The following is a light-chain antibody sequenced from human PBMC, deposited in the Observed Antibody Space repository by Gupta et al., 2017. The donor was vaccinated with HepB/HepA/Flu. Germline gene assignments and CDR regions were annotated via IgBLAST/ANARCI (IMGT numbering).Light chain of an antibody. V-gene: IGKV1-5*03. J-gene: IGKJ1*01. Sequence: DIQMTHPPSTLSASLGDRVTITCRASQSISSWLAWYQQKPGNAPKSLIYQASSLESGVPSRFSGSGCWTEFSLTIISLQPDEFATFYCQQYNSYTWTFGQGTKVEIK. CDR1: QSISSW. CDR2: QAS. CDR3: QQYNSYTWT.